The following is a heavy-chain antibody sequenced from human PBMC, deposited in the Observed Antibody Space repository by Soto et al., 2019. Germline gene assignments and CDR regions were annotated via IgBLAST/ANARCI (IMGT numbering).Heavy chain of an antibody. D-gene: IGHD6-6*01. Sequence: SETLSLTCTVSGGSISSSSYYWGWIRQPPGKGLEWIGSIYYSGSTYYNPSLKSRVTISVDTSKNQFSLKLSSVTAADTAVYYCANQDYIAARRSHYYYYMDVWGKGTTVTVSS. CDR2: IYYSGST. J-gene: IGHJ6*03. V-gene: IGHV4-39*01. CDR1: GGSISSSSYY. CDR3: ANQDYIAARRSHYYYYMDV.